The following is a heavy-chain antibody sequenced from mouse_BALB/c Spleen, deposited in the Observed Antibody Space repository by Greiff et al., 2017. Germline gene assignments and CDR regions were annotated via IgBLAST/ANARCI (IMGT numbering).Heavy chain of an antibody. CDR3: ARSDYDGYYYAMDY. J-gene: IGHJ4*01. V-gene: IGHV5-17*02. Sequence: EVKLVESGGGLVQPGGSRKLSCAASGFTFSSFGMHWVRQAPEKGLEWVAYISSGSSTIYYADTVKGRFTISRDNPKNTLFLQMTSLRSEDTAMYYCARSDYDGYYYAMDYWGQGTSVTVSS. D-gene: IGHD2-4*01. CDR1: GFTFSSFG. CDR2: ISSGSSTI.